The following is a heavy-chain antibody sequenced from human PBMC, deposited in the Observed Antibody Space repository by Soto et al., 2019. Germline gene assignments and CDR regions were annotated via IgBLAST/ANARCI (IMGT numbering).Heavy chain of an antibody. CDR2: IYYSGST. CDR1: GGSISSGGYY. Sequence: SETLSLTCTVSGGSISSGGYYWSWIRQHPGKGLEWIGYIYYSGSTYYNPSLKSRVTISVDTSKNQFSLKLSSVTAADTAVYYCAREGNITMVRGVIIKFRGAFDIWGQGTMVTVSS. V-gene: IGHV4-31*03. J-gene: IGHJ3*02. D-gene: IGHD3-10*01. CDR3: AREGNITMVRGVIIKFRGAFDI.